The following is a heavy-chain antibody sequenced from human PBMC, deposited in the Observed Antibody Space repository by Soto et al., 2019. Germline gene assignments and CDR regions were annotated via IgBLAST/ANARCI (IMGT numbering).Heavy chain of an antibody. CDR1: GGTFSSYS. D-gene: IGHD5-18*01. J-gene: IGHJ3*02. Sequence: SVKVSCKASGGTFSSYSISWVLQAPGEGLEWMGGIIPIFGTANYAQKFQGRVTITADKSTSTAYMELSSLRSGDTAVYYCASRVFGYSPWEDAFDIWGQGTMVTVSS. CDR2: IIPIFGTA. V-gene: IGHV1-69*06. CDR3: ASRVFGYSPWEDAFDI.